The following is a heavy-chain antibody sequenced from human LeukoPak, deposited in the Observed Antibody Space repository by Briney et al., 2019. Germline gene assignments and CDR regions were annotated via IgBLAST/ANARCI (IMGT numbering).Heavy chain of an antibody. CDR3: ARDQGFWSGYLYYYYYMDV. J-gene: IGHJ6*03. Sequence: ASVKVSCKASGYTFTGHYMHWVRQAPGQGLEWMGWINPNSGGTNYAQKFQGRVTMTRDTSISTAYMELSRLRSDDTAVYYCARDQGFWSGYLYYYYYMDVWGKGTTVTVSS. CDR1: GYTFTGHY. D-gene: IGHD3-3*01. CDR2: INPNSGGT. V-gene: IGHV1-2*02.